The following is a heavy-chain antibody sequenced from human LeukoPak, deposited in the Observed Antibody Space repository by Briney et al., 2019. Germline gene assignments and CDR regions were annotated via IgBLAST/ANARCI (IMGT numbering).Heavy chain of an antibody. D-gene: IGHD5-24*01. CDR2: ISYDGSNK. J-gene: IGHJ4*02. CDR1: GFTFSSYA. Sequence: GGSLRLSCAASGFTFSSYAMHWVRQAPGKGLEWVAVISYDGSNKYYADSVKGRFTISRDNSKNTLYLQMNSLRAEDTAVYYCARMATIGGGFDYWAREPWSPSPQ. CDR3: ARMATIGGGFDY. V-gene: IGHV3-30-3*01.